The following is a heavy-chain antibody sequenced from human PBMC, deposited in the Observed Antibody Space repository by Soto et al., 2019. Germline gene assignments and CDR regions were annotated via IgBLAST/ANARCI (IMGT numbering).Heavy chain of an antibody. D-gene: IGHD3-10*01. CDR1: GGSFSGYY. CDR3: ARWKYYYGSGSHSMDV. CDR2: INHGGST. V-gene: IGHV4-34*01. J-gene: IGHJ6*02. Sequence: QVQLQQWGAGLLKPSETLSLTCAVYGGSFSGYYWSWIRQPPGKGLEWIGEINHGGSTNYNPSLKSRVTISVDTSKNQFSLKLSSVTAADTAVYYCARWKYYYGSGSHSMDVWGQGTTVTVSS.